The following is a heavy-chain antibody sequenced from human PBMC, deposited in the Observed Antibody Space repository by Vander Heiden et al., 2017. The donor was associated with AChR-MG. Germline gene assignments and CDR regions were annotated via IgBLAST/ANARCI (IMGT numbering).Heavy chain of an antibody. D-gene: IGHD6-13*01. CDR3: AKVGGWIAASGTGY. J-gene: IGHJ4*02. V-gene: IGHV3-23*01. CDR1: GFTFNSYA. CDR2: ISGSGIGT. Sequence: EVQLLESGGGLVQPGGSLRLSCAASGFTFNSYAMNWVRQAPGKGLEWVSAISGSGIGTYYADSVKGRFTISRDNSKDTLYLQMNSLRAEDTAVYYCAKVGGWIAASGTGYWGQGTLVIVSS.